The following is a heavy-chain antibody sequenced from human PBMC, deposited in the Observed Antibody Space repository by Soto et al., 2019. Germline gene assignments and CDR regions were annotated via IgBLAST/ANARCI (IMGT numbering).Heavy chain of an antibody. D-gene: IGHD5-18*01. J-gene: IGHJ4*02. CDR3: ARVPDTAMVYFDY. Sequence: GGSLRLSCAASGFTFSSYAMHWVRQAPGKGLEWVAVISYDGSNKYYADSVKGRFTISRDNSKNTLYLQMNSLRAEDTAVYYCARVPDTAMVYFDYWGQGTLVTVSS. CDR1: GFTFSSYA. CDR2: ISYDGSNK. V-gene: IGHV3-30-3*01.